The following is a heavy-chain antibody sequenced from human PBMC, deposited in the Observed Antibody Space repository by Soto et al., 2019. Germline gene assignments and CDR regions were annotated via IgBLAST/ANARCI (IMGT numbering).Heavy chain of an antibody. CDR1: GGSISSGGYY. J-gene: IGHJ4*02. Sequence: PSETLSLTCTVSGGSISSGGYYWSWIRQHPGKGLEWIGYIYYSGSTYYNPSLKSRVTISVDTPKNQFSLKLSSVTAADTAVYYCARVGNYGDYVFDYWGQGTLVTVSS. V-gene: IGHV4-31*03. CDR2: IYYSGST. CDR3: ARVGNYGDYVFDY. D-gene: IGHD4-17*01.